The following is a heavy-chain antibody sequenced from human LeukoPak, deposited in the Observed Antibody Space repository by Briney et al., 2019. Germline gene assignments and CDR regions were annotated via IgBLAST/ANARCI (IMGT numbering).Heavy chain of an antibody. D-gene: IGHD1-26*01. CDR1: GFTVSYNY. V-gene: IGHV3-53*01. Sequence: GGSLRLSCAASGFTVSYNYMSWVRQAPGKGLEWVSFLYSGGSAYYADSVRGRFTISRDNAKNSLFLQMNSLRAEDTAVYYCARALASGSSAFDYWGQGTLVTVSS. CDR2: LYSGGSA. CDR3: ARALASGSSAFDY. J-gene: IGHJ4*02.